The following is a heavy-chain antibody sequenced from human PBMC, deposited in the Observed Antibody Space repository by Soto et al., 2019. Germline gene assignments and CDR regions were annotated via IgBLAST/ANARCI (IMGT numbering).Heavy chain of an antibody. CDR1: HYTFTSYG. Sequence: QGQLVQSGAEVKKPGASVRISCQASHYTFTSYGISWMRQAPGQGLEWLGWISAYNGDTKYAENLEGRVTLTADTSTSTDYMDLRSLRSDDTAVYFCARDDGSEVAFHDALDIWRQGTMVTVSS. CDR3: ARDDGSEVAFHDALDI. CDR2: ISAYNGDT. D-gene: IGHD2-15*01. V-gene: IGHV1-18*01. J-gene: IGHJ3*02.